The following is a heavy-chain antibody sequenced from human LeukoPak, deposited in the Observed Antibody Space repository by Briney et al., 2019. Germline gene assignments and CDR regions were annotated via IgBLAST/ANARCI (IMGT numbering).Heavy chain of an antibody. Sequence: PSETLSLTCTVSGGSISSYYWSWIRRPPGKGLEWIGYIYYSGSTNYNPSLKSRVTISVDTSKNQFSLKLSSVTAADTAVYYCARGSGYSSSWYYAFDIWGQGTMVTVSS. CDR2: IYYSGST. CDR1: GGSISSYY. CDR3: ARGSGYSSSWYYAFDI. J-gene: IGHJ3*02. D-gene: IGHD6-13*01. V-gene: IGHV4-59*01.